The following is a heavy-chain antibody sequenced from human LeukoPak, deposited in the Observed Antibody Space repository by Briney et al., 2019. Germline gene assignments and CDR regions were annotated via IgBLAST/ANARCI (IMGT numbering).Heavy chain of an antibody. V-gene: IGHV3-74*01. CDR3: TRDQLYCSGGYCYHDY. CDR2: INSDGSST. J-gene: IGHJ4*02. CDR1: GFTFSSYW. Sequence: GGSLRLSCAASGFTFSSYWMHWVRQAPGKGLVWVSRINSDGSSTSYADSVKGRFTISRDNAKNTLYLQMNSLRAEDTAVYNCTRDQLYCSGGYCYHDYWGQGTLVTVSS. D-gene: IGHD2-15*01.